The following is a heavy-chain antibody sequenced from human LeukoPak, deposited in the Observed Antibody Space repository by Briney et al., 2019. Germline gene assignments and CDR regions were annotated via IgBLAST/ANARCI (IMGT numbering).Heavy chain of an antibody. CDR3: ARESVRSGSLKWFDP. J-gene: IGHJ5*02. CDR2: ISGNGKTT. D-gene: IGHD3-3*01. CDR1: GFTFSSHV. V-gene: IGHV3-23*01. Sequence: PGGSLRLSCAASGFTFSSHVMSWVRQTPGKGLEWVSAISGNGKTTYYADSVRGRFIISRDNSKNTLYLQMNRLRDEDTATYYCARESVRSGSLKWFDPWGQGALVTVSS.